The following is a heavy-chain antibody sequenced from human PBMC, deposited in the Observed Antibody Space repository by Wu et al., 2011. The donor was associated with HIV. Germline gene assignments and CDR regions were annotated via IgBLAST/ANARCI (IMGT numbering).Heavy chain of an antibody. CDR3: ARGGDCSGGSCYSNWFDP. CDR1: GYTFTSYD. V-gene: IGHV1-8*03. CDR2: MNPNSGNT. J-gene: IGHJ5*02. D-gene: IGHD2-15*01. Sequence: QVQLVQSGAEVKKPGASVKVSCKASGYTFTSYDINWVRQATGQGLEWMGWMNPNSGNTGYAQKFQGRVTITRNTSISTAYMELSSLRSEDTAVYYCARGGDCSGGSCYSNWFDPGARDPGHRLL.